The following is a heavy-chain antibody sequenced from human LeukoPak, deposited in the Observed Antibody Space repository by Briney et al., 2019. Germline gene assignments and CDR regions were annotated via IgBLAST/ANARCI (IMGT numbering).Heavy chain of an antibody. CDR1: GGSISSGGYY. Sequence: SQTLSLTCTVSGGSISSGGYYWSWIRQHPGKGLEWIGYIDYSGSTYYNPSLKSRVTISVDTSKNQYSLKLSSVTAADKAVYYCARATRNYYDSSGYAFYIWGQGTMVTVSS. CDR2: IDYSGST. D-gene: IGHD3-22*01. J-gene: IGHJ3*02. V-gene: IGHV4-31*03. CDR3: ARATRNYYDSSGYAFYI.